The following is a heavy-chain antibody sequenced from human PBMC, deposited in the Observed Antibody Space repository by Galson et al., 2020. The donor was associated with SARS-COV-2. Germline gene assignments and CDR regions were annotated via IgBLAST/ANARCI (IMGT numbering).Heavy chain of an antibody. CDR2: ISNTANSK. CDR1: GFTSSTYA. J-gene: IGHJ6*02. V-gene: IGHV3-30*18. D-gene: IGHD3-9*01. CDR3: AKFQGTLTGYQYYGLDV. Sequence: GGSLRLSCAASGFTSSTYAMHWVRQAPGKGLEWVAVISNTANSKFYADSVKGRFTISRDNSKNTMYLQMNSLRDEDTAVYYCAKFQGTLTGYQYYGLDVWGQGTTVTVSS.